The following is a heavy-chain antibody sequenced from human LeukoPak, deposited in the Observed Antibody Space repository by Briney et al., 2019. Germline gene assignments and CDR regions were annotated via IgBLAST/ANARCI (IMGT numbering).Heavy chain of an antibody. J-gene: IGHJ4*02. CDR3: ARAPSNYYDSSGYSEYYFDY. CDR1: GFTFDSYA. V-gene: IGHV3-23*01. CDR2: ISGSGGIT. D-gene: IGHD3-22*01. Sequence: GGSLRLSCADSGFTFDSYAMGWVRQAPGKGLEWVSAISGSGGITYYADSVKGRFTVSRDNSGNTLYLQMNSLRAEDTAVYYCARAPSNYYDSSGYSEYYFDYWGQGTLVTVSS.